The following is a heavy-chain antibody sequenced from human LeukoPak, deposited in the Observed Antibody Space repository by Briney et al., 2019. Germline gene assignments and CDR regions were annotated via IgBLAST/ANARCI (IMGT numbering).Heavy chain of an antibody. V-gene: IGHV4-61*08. CDR1: GGSISSGGYY. CDR3: ARAAGYSSGWYRAFDI. Sequence: PSETLSLTCTVSGGSISSGGYYWSWIRQHPGKGLEWIGYIYYSGSTYYNPSLKSRVTISVDTSKNQFSLKLSSVTAADTAVYYCARAAGYSSGWYRAFDIWGQGTMVTVSS. D-gene: IGHD6-19*01. J-gene: IGHJ3*02. CDR2: IYYSGST.